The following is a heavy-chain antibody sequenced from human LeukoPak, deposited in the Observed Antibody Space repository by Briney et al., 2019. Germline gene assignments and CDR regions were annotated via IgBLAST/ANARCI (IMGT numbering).Heavy chain of an antibody. D-gene: IGHD6-13*01. V-gene: IGHV4-59*08. Sequence: SETLSLTCTVSGGTISSYYLSWIRLPPGKGLEWIGFLDYSGSPNYNPSFKSRLTVSVDTSKNQFSLKLRSVTAADTAVYYCARHGDSWTFDYWGQGTLVTVSS. J-gene: IGHJ4*02. CDR2: LDYSGSP. CDR3: ARHGDSWTFDY. CDR1: GGTISSYY.